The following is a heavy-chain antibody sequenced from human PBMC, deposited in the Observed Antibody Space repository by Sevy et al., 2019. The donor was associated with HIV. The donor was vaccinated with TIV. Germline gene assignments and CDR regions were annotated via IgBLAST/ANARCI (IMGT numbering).Heavy chain of an antibody. D-gene: IGHD6-19*01. CDR1: GFNFRSYD. V-gene: IGHV1-8*02. J-gene: IGHJ6*02. Sequence: ASVKVSCEASGFNFRSYDIYWVRQAPGRGLEWMGWMNTKTGNTGFAQKFQGRVTMTRNSSISTAYMELSNLRSEDTAVYYCARVSGWHLRYGLDVWGQGTTVTVSS. CDR3: ARVSGWHLRYGLDV. CDR2: MNTKTGNT.